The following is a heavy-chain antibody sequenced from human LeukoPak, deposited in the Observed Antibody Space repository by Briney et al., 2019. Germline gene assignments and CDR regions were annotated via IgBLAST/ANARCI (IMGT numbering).Heavy chain of an antibody. Sequence: GGSLRLSCAASGFTFDDYAMHWVRQAPGKGLEWVSLISGDGGSTYYADSVKGRFTISRDNSKNSLYLQMNSLRTEDTALYYCAKDYYDSSGYPWEWESRGTDVWGQGTTVTVSS. CDR1: GFTFDDYA. V-gene: IGHV3-43*02. CDR2: ISGDGGST. J-gene: IGHJ6*02. CDR3: AKDYYDSSGYPWEWESRGTDV. D-gene: IGHD3-22*01.